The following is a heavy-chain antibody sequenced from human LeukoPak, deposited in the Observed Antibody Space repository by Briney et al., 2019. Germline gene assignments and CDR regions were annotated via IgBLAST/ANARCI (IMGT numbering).Heavy chain of an antibody. CDR1: GGSISSYY. Sequence: SETLSLTCTVSGGSISSYYWSWIRQPPGKGLEWIGYIYYSGSTNYNPSLKSRVTISVDASKNQFSLKLSSVTAADTAVYYCARGTWNMAFDNWGQGKMVTVFS. J-gene: IGHJ3*02. V-gene: IGHV4-59*01. CDR2: IYYSGST. D-gene: IGHD2/OR15-2a*01. CDR3: ARGTWNMAFDN.